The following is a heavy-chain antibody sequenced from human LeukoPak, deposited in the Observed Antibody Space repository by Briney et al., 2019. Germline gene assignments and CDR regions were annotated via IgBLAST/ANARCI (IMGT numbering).Heavy chain of an antibody. J-gene: IGHJ4*02. CDR1: GFTFSSYG. V-gene: IGHV3-33*01. Sequence: GGSLRLSCAASGFTFSSYGMHWVRQAPGKGLEWVAVIWYDGSNKYYADSVKGRFTISRDNSKNTLYLQMNSLRAEDTAVYYCARDRGQQLVPKNILDYWGQGTLVTVSS. CDR2: IWYDGSNK. CDR3: ARDRGQQLVPKNILDY. D-gene: IGHD6-13*01.